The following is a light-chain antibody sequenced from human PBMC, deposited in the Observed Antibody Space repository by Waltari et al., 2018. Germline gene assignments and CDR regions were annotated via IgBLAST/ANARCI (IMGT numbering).Light chain of an antibody. CDR2: GAS. J-gene: IGKJ1*01. CDR3: QHYVRLPAT. CDR1: QNVGGS. V-gene: IGKV3-20*01. Sequence: SCRASQNVGGSFAWYQQKPGQAPRLLIYGASSRATGIPDRFSGSGSGTDFSLTISRLGPDDFAVYYCQHYVRLPATFGQGTKVEIK.